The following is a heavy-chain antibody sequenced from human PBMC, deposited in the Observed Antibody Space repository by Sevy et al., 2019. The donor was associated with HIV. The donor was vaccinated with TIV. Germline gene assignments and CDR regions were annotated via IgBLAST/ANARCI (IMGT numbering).Heavy chain of an antibody. CDR1: GGSISGYY. D-gene: IGHD2-15*01. V-gene: IGHV4-59*03. J-gene: IGHJ6*02. Sequence: SETLSLTCTVSGGSISGYYWSWIRQPPGKGLEWIGYFYYSGRTNYNPSLKSRVTISVDTSKNQFSLKLSSVTAADTAVYYCATCSRDYYYGMDVWGQGTTVTVSS. CDR2: FYYSGRT. CDR3: ATCSRDYYYGMDV.